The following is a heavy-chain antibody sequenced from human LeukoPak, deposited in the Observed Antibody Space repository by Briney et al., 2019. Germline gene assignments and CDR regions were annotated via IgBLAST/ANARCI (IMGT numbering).Heavy chain of an antibody. Sequence: SETLSLTCAVSGYSISSGYYWGWIPQPPGKGLERIGRIYHSGSTYYNPSLKSRVTISVDTTKNQFSLKLSSVTAADTAVYYCARPSSGYYRVDYWGQGTLVTVSS. CDR2: IYHSGST. J-gene: IGHJ4*02. V-gene: IGHV4-38-2*01. CDR1: GYSISSGYY. CDR3: ARPSSGYYRVDY. D-gene: IGHD3-22*01.